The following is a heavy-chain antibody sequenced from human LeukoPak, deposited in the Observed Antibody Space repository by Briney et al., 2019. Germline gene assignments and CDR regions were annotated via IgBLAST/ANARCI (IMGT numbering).Heavy chain of an antibody. CDR2: INPSGGST. Sequence: ASVKVSCKVSGYTLTELSMHWVRQAPGKGLEWMGIINPSGGSTSYAQKFQGRVTMTRDTSTSTVYMELSSLRSEDTAVYYCARGIAVAYDYWGQGTLVTVSS. V-gene: IGHV1-46*01. D-gene: IGHD6-19*01. J-gene: IGHJ4*02. CDR1: GYTLTELS. CDR3: ARGIAVAYDY.